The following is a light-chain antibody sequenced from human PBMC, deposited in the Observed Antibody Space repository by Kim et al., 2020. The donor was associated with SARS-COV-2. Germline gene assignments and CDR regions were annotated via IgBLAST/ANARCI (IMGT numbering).Light chain of an antibody. CDR1: ALPKQY. CDR3: QSADTSGTWV. V-gene: IGLV3-25*03. Sequence: VSPGQTARITCAGDALPKQYAYWYQQKPGQAPVLIIYKDSERPSGIPERISGSTAGTTVTLTISGVQAEDEADYYCQSADTSGTWVFGGGTKLTVL. J-gene: IGLJ3*02. CDR2: KDS.